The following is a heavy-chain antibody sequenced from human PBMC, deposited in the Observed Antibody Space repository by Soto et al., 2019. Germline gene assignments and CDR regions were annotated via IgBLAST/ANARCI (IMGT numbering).Heavy chain of an antibody. Sequence: EVQVVESGGGLVQPGGSLRLSCAASGFTFSDHYMHWVRQAPGKGLEWVGRSRNKAISYSTEYAASVRGRFTISRDDSGDSVYLEMNSLKTEDTAVYYCAVDIVGTGSYWGQGTLVTVSS. D-gene: IGHD5-12*01. J-gene: IGHJ4*02. CDR2: SRNKAISYST. CDR1: GFTFSDHY. CDR3: AVDIVGTGSY. V-gene: IGHV3-72*01.